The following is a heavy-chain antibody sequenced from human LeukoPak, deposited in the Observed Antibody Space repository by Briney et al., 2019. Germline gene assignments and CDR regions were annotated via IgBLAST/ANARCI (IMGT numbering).Heavy chain of an antibody. CDR2: ISSSSSYI. CDR3: ARDRNYDFWSGTTRDAFDI. D-gene: IGHD3-3*01. CDR1: GFTFRSYS. V-gene: IGHV3-21*01. J-gene: IGHJ3*02. Sequence: GGSLRLSCAASGFTFRSYSMYWVRQAPGKGLEWVSSISSSSSYIYYADSVKGRFTISRDNAKNSLYLQMNSLRAEDTAVYYCARDRNYDFWSGTTRDAFDIWGQGTMVTVSS.